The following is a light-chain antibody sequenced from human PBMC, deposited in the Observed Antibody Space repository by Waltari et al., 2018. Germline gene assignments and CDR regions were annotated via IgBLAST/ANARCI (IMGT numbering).Light chain of an antibody. CDR1: QSVSSSY. CDR3: QQYGRSWNT. CDR2: GAS. Sequence: EIVLTQSPGTLSLSPGERATLSCRASQSVSSSYLAWYQQKPGQAPRLLIHGASSRATGIPDRFRGSGSGTDFTLTISRLEAEDFAVYYCQQYGRSWNTFGQGTKLEIK. V-gene: IGKV3-20*01. J-gene: IGKJ2*01.